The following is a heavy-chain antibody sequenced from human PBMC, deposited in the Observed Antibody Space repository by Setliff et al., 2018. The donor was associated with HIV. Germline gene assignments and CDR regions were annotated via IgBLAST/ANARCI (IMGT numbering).Heavy chain of an antibody. D-gene: IGHD3-10*01. J-gene: IGHJ4*02. Sequence: GESLRLSCAASGFTFSDYYMNWIRRAPGKGLEWVSYISSTGNTIKYAASVRGRFTISRDNTRKSVYLEMNGLRAEDTAVYYCTTGEILPHFPYWGQGTLVTVSS. CDR3: TTGEILPHFPY. CDR2: ISSTGNTI. CDR1: GFTFSDYY. V-gene: IGHV3-11*01.